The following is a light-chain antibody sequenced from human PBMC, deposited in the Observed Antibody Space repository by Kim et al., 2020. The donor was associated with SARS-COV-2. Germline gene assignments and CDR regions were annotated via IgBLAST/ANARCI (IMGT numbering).Light chain of an antibody. CDR2: YDS. CDR1: SVGGKS. Sequence: PGKTARISCGGNSVGGKSVHWYQQRSGQAPVLVISYDSDRPAGIPERFSGSNAGNTATLTISRVEAGDEAGYYCQVWDSSSDHRVVFGGGTQLTVL. J-gene: IGLJ2*01. V-gene: IGLV3-21*04. CDR3: QVWDSSSDHRVV.